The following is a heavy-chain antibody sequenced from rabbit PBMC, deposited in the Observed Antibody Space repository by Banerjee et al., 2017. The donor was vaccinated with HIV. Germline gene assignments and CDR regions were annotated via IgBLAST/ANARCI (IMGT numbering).Heavy chain of an antibody. D-gene: IGHD6-1*01. CDR2: IWPGSSGST. V-gene: IGHV1S45*01. CDR1: GFSFSSYW. J-gene: IGHJ4*01. Sequence: QEQLEESGGDLVKPEGSLTLTCTASGFSFSSYWIYWVRQAPGKGLEWIACIWPGSSGSTYYASWAKGRFTISKTSSTTVTLQMTSLTAADTATYFCARDAGYAGFGYAGEWDNLWGPGTLVTVS. CDR3: ARDAGYAGFGYAGEWDNL.